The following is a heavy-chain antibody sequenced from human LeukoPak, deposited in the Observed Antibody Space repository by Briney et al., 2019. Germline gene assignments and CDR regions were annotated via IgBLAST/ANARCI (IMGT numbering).Heavy chain of an antibody. CDR1: GFTFSSYS. Sequence: GGSLRLSCAASGFTFSSYSMNWVRQAPGKGLEWVSRINSDGSSTSYADSVKGRFTISRDNAKNTLYLQMNSLRAEDTAVYYCAREVTTGTLYGDYNWFDPWGQGTLVTVSS. CDR3: AREVTTGTLYGDYNWFDP. V-gene: IGHV3-74*01. CDR2: INSDGSST. J-gene: IGHJ5*02. D-gene: IGHD4-17*01.